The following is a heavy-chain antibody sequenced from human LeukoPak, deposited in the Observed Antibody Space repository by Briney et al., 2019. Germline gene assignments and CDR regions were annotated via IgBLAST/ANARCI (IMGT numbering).Heavy chain of an antibody. CDR2: INHSGST. V-gene: IGHV4-34*01. Sequence: PSETLSLTCAVYGGSFSGYYWSWIRQPPGKGLEWIGEINHSGSTNYNPSLKSRVTISVDTSKNRFSLKLSSVTAADTAVYYCARGYGSGSYYNVRPFDYWGQGTLVTVSS. CDR3: ARGYGSGSYYNVRPFDY. J-gene: IGHJ4*02. CDR1: GGSFSGYY. D-gene: IGHD3-10*01.